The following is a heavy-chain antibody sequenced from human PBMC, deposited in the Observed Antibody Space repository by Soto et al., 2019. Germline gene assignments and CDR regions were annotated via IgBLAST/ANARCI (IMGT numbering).Heavy chain of an antibody. CDR2: IDPSDSYT. V-gene: IGHV5-10-1*01. D-gene: IGHD3-22*01. J-gene: IGHJ4*02. Sequence: RGESLKISCKGSGYSFTSYWISWVRQMPGKGLEWMGRIDPSDSYTNYSPSFQGHVTISADKSISTAYLQWSSLKASDTAMYYCARDDSSGYSYREGGKYFDYWGQGTLVTVSS. CDR3: ARDDSSGYSYREGGKYFDY. CDR1: GYSFTSYW.